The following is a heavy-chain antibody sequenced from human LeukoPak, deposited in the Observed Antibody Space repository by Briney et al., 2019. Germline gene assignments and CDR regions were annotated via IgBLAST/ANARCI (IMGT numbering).Heavy chain of an antibody. CDR1: GFTLSNAW. Sequence: GGSLRLSCAASGFTLSNAWKSWVRQAPGKGLEWVGRIRSKTEGGTTEYAAPVKGRFTISRDDTKNTLYLQMYSLKTEDTAVYYCTKYYYDSSGFYYHYDYWGQGTLVTVSS. D-gene: IGHD3-22*01. CDR2: IRSKTEGGTT. V-gene: IGHV3-15*01. CDR3: TKYYYDSSGFYYHYDY. J-gene: IGHJ4*02.